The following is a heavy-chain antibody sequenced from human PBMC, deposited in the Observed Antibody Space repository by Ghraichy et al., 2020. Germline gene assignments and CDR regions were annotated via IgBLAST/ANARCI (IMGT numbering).Heavy chain of an antibody. V-gene: IGHV1-69*05. D-gene: IGHD3-10*01. CDR3: ARAYYGSGSYQYYYYGMDV. CDR2: IIPIFGTA. CDR1: GGTFSSYA. J-gene: IGHJ6*02. Sequence: SVKVSCKASGGTFSSYAISWVRQAPGQGLEWRGGIIPIFGTANYAQKFQGRVTITTDESTSTAYMELSSLRSEDTAVYYCARAYYGSGSYQYYYYGMDVWGQGTTVTVSS.